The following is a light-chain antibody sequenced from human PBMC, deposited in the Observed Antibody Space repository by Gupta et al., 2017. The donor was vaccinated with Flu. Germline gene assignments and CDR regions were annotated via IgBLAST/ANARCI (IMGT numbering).Light chain of an antibody. Sequence: VIISCTRSSGSIGSSSVECYQQRPCRPPTCLICARDQSRSVVPDPLSGSSDTSSYAASLTISVRTKDDAADYYCQSDDRNKRYLFGPGTKVPVL. CDR2: ARD. V-gene: IGLV6-57*01. CDR3: QSDDRNKRYL. J-gene: IGLJ1*01. CDR1: SGSIGSSS.